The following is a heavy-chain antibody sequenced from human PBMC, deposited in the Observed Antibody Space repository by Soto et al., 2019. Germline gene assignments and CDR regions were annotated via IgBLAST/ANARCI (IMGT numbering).Heavy chain of an antibody. CDR3: ARHPHNTSPGGFYYYAMDV. D-gene: IGHD3-16*01. CDR1: GYTFTSQW. J-gene: IGHJ6*02. V-gene: IGHV5-51*01. Sequence: EVQLVQSGAEVKKPGESLKISCKASGYTFTSQWIGWVRQMPGKGLEWMGIIYPGDSDTRYSPSFQGQVTISADKSISTAYLQWSSLKASDSAMYYCARHPHNTSPGGFYYYAMDVWGQGTTVTVSS. CDR2: IYPGDSDT.